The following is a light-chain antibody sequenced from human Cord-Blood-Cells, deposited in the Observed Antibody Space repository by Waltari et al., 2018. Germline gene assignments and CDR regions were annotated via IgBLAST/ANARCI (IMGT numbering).Light chain of an antibody. J-gene: IGLJ1*01. CDR1: SSDVGGYNY. CDR2: EVS. Sequence: QSALTQPASVSGSPGQSITISCTGTSSDVGGYNYVSWYQQHPGKAPKLMIYEVSKRPSGVSNRFSGSKAGNTASLTISGRQVEDEADYYCSSYTSSSTLVFGTGTKVTVL. CDR3: SSYTSSSTLV. V-gene: IGLV2-14*01.